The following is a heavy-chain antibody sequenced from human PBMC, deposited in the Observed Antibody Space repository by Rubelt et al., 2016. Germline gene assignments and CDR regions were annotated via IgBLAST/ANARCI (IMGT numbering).Heavy chain of an antibody. V-gene: IGHV3-74*01. CDR3: AGSKDTAMVTDADWYFDL. CDR2: INSDGSST. D-gene: IGHD5-18*01. CDR1: GFTFTNYW. Sequence: EVQLVESGGGLVQPGGSLRLSCAASGFTFTNYWTHWVRQAPGKGLVWISRINSDGSSTSYADSVKGRVTISRDNAKNTLYLQMNSLRAVDTAVYYCAGSKDTAMVTDADWYFDLWGRGTLVTVSS. J-gene: IGHJ2*01.